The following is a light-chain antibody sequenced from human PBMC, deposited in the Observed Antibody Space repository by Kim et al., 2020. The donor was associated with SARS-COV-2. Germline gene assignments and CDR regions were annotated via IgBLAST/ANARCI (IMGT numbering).Light chain of an antibody. V-gene: IGLV2-8*01. J-gene: IGLJ2*01. CDR1: SSDVGSYNY. CDR2: EVA. Sequence: QSALTQPPSASGSPGQSVTISCTGTSSDVGSYNYVTWYQQHPGKAPKLIISEVAKRPSGVPDRFSGSKSGNTASLTVSELQADDEADYYCASYAGTNSVVFGGGTQLTVL. CDR3: ASYAGTNSVV.